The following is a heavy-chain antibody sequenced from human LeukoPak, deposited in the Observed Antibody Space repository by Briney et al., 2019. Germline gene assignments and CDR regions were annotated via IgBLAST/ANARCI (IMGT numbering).Heavy chain of an antibody. V-gene: IGHV1-8*01. CDR3: ARGRGDAGDY. CDR2: MRPNNGNS. D-gene: IGHD3-16*01. Sequence: ASVKVSCKASGYSFTSYDVNWVRQAAGQGLEWIGWMRPNNGNSGFAQKFQGRVTMTRSTSITTAYMELSSLTSEDTAVYYCARGRGDAGDYWGQGTLVTVSS. CDR1: GYSFTSYD. J-gene: IGHJ4*02.